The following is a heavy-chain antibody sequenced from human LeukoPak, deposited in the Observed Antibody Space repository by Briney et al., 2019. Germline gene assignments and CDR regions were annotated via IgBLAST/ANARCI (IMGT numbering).Heavy chain of an antibody. CDR1: RFTSNNFA. CDR2: TSDYD. CDR3: TKDSQGSYGGFWYGTYGMDV. J-gene: IGHJ6*02. Sequence: GGSLRPSCLASRFTSNNFAMTWVRPPPGKALECVSTTSDYDHYADSVRGRFAISRDNSRKTVFLQMNSLTPEDAATYYCTKDSQGSYGGFWYGTYGMDVWGHGTTVTVSS. D-gene: IGHD3-16*01. V-gene: IGHV3-23*05.